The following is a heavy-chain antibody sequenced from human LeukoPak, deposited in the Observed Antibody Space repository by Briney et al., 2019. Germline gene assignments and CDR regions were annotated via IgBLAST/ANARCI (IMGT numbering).Heavy chain of an antibody. Sequence: ASVKVSCKASGYTFTSYGISWVRQAPGQGLEWMGWISAYNDNTNYAQKLQGRVTMTTDTSTSTAYMELRSLRSDDTAVYFCARGASGIVVVVAASGPEFDYWGQGTLVTVSS. V-gene: IGHV1-18*01. CDR2: ISAYNDNT. D-gene: IGHD2-15*01. CDR3: ARGASGIVVVVAASGPEFDY. J-gene: IGHJ4*02. CDR1: GYTFTSYG.